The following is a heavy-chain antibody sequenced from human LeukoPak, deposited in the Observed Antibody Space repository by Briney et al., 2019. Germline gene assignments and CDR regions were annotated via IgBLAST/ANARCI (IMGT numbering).Heavy chain of an antibody. J-gene: IGHJ4*02. CDR2: ISAYNGNT. CDR3: ARGPYCGGDCYSSYFDY. CDR1: GYTFTSYG. D-gene: IGHD2-21*02. Sequence: GASVKVSCKASGYTFTSYGISWVRQAPGQGLEGMGWISAYNGNTNYAQRLQGRVTMTTDTSTSTAYMELRSLRADDTAVYYCARGPYCGGDCYSSYFDYWGQGTLVTVSS. V-gene: IGHV1-18*01.